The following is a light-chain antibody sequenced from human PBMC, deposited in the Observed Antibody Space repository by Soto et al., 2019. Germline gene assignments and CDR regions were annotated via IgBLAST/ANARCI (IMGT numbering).Light chain of an antibody. CDR2: NND. J-gene: IGLJ3*02. CDR3: AVWDDSMNGRL. Sequence: QSVLTQPPSASGTPGQRVALSCSGSSSNIGKNTLIWYQQVPGTAPKVVIYNNDKRPARVPDRFSASKSGTSASLTINGLQSEDEADYYCAVWDDSMNGRLFGGGTKLTVL. V-gene: IGLV1-44*01. CDR1: SSNIGKNT.